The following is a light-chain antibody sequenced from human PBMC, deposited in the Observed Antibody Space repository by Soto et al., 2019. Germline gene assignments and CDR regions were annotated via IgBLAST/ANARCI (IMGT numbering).Light chain of an antibody. CDR1: QSVSRA. CDR3: QQYNSWPPRYT. CDR2: DSS. V-gene: IGKV3-15*01. J-gene: IGKJ2*01. Sequence: DIVLTQSPATLSVSPGESASLSCRASQSVSRALAWYQHVPGQAPRLLIYDSSTRATGVPARFSGSGSGPRFTLTISSLQSEDFAVYYCQQYNSWPPRYTFGQGTKLEI.